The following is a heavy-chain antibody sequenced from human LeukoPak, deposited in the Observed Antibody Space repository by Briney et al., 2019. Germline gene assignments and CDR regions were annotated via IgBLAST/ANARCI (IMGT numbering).Heavy chain of an antibody. CDR3: ASGYSSSWYANSFDY. CDR2: IYTNTGNP. CDR1: GYTFTSYA. V-gene: IGHV7-4-1*02. Sequence: ASVKVSCKASGYTFTSYAMNWVRQAPGQGLEWMGWIYTNTGNPTYAQGFTGRFVFSLDTSVSTAYLQISSLKAEDTAVYYCASGYSSSWYANSFDYWGQGTLVTVSS. D-gene: IGHD6-13*01. J-gene: IGHJ4*02.